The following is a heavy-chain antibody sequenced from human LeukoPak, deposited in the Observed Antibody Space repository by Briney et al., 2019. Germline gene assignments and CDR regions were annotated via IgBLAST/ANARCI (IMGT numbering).Heavy chain of an antibody. CDR3: AKGGPIDIFDY. V-gene: IGHV3-23*01. Sequence: PGGSLRLSCAASGFSFSNYWMHWVRQAPGKGLVWVSSIRPSGDNTYYGDSVKGRFTISRDNSKNTVYLQMNNMRVDDTAVYYCAKGGPIDIFDYWGQGTLVTVSS. CDR2: IRPSGDNT. J-gene: IGHJ4*02. D-gene: IGHD3-9*01. CDR1: GFSFSNYW.